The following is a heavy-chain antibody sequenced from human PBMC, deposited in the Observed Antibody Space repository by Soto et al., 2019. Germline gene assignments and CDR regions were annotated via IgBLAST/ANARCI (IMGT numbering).Heavy chain of an antibody. V-gene: IGHV3-20*04. J-gene: IGHJ4*02. CDR2: INRHGDST. CDR3: ARDHRWGYEYGDYGDS. Sequence: EVYLVESGGGVVRPGGSLRLSCAASGFGFDEYGMSWVRQGPGKELEWVSGINRHGDSTGYADSVKGRFTISRDNAKNSLYLEMNGLRAEDTAFYYCARDHRWGYEYGDYGDSWGQGTLVTVSS. D-gene: IGHD4-17*01. CDR1: GFGFDEYG.